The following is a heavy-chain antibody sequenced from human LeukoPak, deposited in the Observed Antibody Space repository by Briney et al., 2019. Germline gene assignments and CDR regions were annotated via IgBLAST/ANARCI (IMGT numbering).Heavy chain of an antibody. CDR2: ISAYNGNT. CDR1: GYAFTSYG. D-gene: IGHD1-26*01. V-gene: IGHV1-18*04. CDR3: ALSGSYAPFDY. J-gene: IGHJ4*02. Sequence: ASVKVSCKASGYAFTSYGISWVRQAPGQGLEWMGWISAYNGNTNYAQKLQGRVTMTTDTSTSTAYVELRSLRSDDTAVYYCALSGSYAPFDYWGQGTLVTVSS.